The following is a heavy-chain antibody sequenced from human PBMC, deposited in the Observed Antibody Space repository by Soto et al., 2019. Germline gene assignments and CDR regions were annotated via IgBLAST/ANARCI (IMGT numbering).Heavy chain of an antibody. Sequence: QVQLQESGPGLVKPSQTLSLTCTVSGGSISSGGYYWSWIRQHPGKGLEWIGYIYYSGSTYYNPSLKSRVTILVDTSKNQFSLKLSSVTAADTAVYYCARGGGEYCGGDCYTFDYWGQGTLVTVSS. D-gene: IGHD2-21*02. CDR1: GGSISSGGYY. CDR2: IYYSGST. V-gene: IGHV4-31*03. J-gene: IGHJ4*02. CDR3: ARGGGEYCGGDCYTFDY.